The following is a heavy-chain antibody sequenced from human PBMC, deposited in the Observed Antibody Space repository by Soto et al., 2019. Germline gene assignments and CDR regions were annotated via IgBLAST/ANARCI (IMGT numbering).Heavy chain of an antibody. CDR1: GFTFSSYS. V-gene: IGHV3-21*01. CDR2: ISSSSSYI. D-gene: IGHD1-26*01. CDR3: EREFGATTVFDY. J-gene: IGHJ4*02. Sequence: EVQLVESGGGLVKPGGSLRLSCAASGFTFSSYSMNWVRQAPGKGLEWVSSISSSSSYIYYADSVKGRFTISRDNAKNSLYLQMNSLRAEDTAVYYCEREFGATTVFDYWGQGTLVTVSS.